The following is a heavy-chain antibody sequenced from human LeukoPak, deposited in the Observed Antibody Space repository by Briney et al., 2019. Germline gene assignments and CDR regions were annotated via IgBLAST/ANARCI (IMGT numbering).Heavy chain of an antibody. CDR3: AKDPTTVEMATNYNYYYYMDG. CDR2: IYSGVST. V-gene: IGHV3-66*01. D-gene: IGHD5-24*01. CDR1: GVTVISNY. J-gene: IGHJ6*03. Sequence: GGSLRLSCAASGVTVISNYMSCVRQDPGEGLGCVSVIYSGVSTYYAESVLCRFTISRDNSKNTLYLLMNRLIAEDTAVYYIAKDPTTVEMATNYNYYYYMDGWGKGTTVNISS.